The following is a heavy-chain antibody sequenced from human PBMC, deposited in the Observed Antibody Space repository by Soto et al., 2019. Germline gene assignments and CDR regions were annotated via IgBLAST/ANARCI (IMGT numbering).Heavy chain of an antibody. V-gene: IGHV3-21*06. J-gene: IGHJ4*02. Sequence: GSLRLSCAASGFTFTSYSMNWVRQAPGKGLEWVSSISSTTNYIYYGDSMKGRFTISRDNAKNSLYLEMNSLRAEDTAVYYCARESEDLTSNFDYWGQGTLVTVSS. CDR1: GFTFTSYS. CDR2: ISSTTNYI. CDR3: ARESEDLTSNFDY.